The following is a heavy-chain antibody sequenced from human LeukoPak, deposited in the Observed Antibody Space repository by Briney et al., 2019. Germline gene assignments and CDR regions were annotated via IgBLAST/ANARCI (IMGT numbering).Heavy chain of an antibody. CDR1: GFTVSRNY. V-gene: IGHV3-66*01. Sequence: TGGSLRLSCAASGFTVSRNYMNWVHQAPGKGLEWVSVIYSGGSTYYADSVKGRFTISRDDSKKTVYLQMNSLRAEDTAVYYCARESDILTGYPFDYWGQGTLVTVSS. J-gene: IGHJ4*02. CDR2: IYSGGST. CDR3: ARESDILTGYPFDY. D-gene: IGHD3-9*01.